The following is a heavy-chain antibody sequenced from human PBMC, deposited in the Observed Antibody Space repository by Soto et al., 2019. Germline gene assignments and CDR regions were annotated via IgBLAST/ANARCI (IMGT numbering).Heavy chain of an antibody. J-gene: IGHJ3*02. CDR1: GGTFSSYA. D-gene: IGHD5-12*01. CDR2: IIPIFGTA. CDR3: AKGGYDQNDAFDI. V-gene: IGHV1-69*13. Sequence: GASVKVSCKASGGTFSSYAISWVRQAPGQGLEWMGGIIPIFGTANYAQKFQGRVTITADESTSTAYMELSSLRSEDTAVYYCAKGGYDQNDAFDIWGQGTMVTVSS.